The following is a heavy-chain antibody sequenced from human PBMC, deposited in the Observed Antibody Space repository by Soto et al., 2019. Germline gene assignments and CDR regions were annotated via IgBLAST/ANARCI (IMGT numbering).Heavy chain of an antibody. CDR3: ARQATYYYDSSGYGYYYYYGMDV. J-gene: IGHJ6*02. V-gene: IGHV5-51*01. CDR2: IYPGDSDT. Sequence: GESLKISCNGSGYSFTSYWIGWVRQMPGKGLGWMGIIYPGDSDTRYSPSFQGQVTISADKSISTAYLQWSSLKASDTAMYYCARQATYYYDSSGYGYYYYYGMDVWGQGTTVTVSS. CDR1: GYSFTSYW. D-gene: IGHD3-22*01.